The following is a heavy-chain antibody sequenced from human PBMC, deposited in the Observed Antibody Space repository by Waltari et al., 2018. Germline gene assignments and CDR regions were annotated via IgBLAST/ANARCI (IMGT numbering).Heavy chain of an antibody. CDR2: VDPEDGET. CDR1: GNTFTDYY. CDR3: ATPRPYCGGDCYSYAFDI. V-gene: IGHV1-69-2*01. J-gene: IGHJ3*02. Sequence: EVQLVQSGAEVKKPGATVKISCKASGNTFTDYYMHWVQQAPGKGLEWMGRVDPEDGETIYAEKFQGRVTITADTSTDTAYMELSSLRSEDTAVYYCATPRPYCGGDCYSYAFDIWGQGTMVTVSS. D-gene: IGHD2-21*01.